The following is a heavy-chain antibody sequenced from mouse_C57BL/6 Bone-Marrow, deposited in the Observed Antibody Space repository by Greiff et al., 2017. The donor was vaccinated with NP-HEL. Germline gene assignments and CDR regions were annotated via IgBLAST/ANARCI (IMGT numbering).Heavy chain of an antibody. Sequence: VKLVESGAELARPGASVKLSCKASGYTFTSYGISWVKQRTGQGLEWIGEIYPRSGNTYYNEKFKGKATLTADKSSSTAYMELRSLTSEDSAVYFCARSGGNDYDDYAMDYWGQGTSVTVSS. CDR2: IYPRSGNT. D-gene: IGHD2-4*01. V-gene: IGHV1-81*01. CDR3: ARSGGNDYDDYAMDY. CDR1: GYTFTSYG. J-gene: IGHJ4*01.